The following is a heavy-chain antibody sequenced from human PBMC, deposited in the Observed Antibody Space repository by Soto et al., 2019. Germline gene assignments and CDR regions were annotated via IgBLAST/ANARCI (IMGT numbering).Heavy chain of an antibody. V-gene: IGHV1-69*05. Sequence: SVKVSCKASGGTFSSYAISWVRQAPGQGLEWMGGIIPIFGTANYAQNLQGRVTMTTDTSTSTAYMELRSLRSDDTAVYYCARFYASGSYPYDYWGQGTLVTVSS. D-gene: IGHD3-10*01. CDR3: ARFYASGSYPYDY. J-gene: IGHJ4*02. CDR2: IIPIFGTA. CDR1: GGTFSSYA.